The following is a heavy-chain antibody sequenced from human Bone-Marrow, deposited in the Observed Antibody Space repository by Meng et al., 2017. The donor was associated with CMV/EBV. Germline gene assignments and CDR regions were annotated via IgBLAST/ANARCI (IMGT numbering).Heavy chain of an antibody. CDR1: GYTFTNNY. Sequence: ASGKVSRKASGYTFTNNYVHWVRRAPGQGLEWMGIVNPTGIRTTYSQKFQGRVTMTSDTSTSTVYMELSSLRSDDTAVYYCARDVTFGTGDCFDYWGQGTLVTVSS. J-gene: IGHJ4*02. V-gene: IGHV1-46*01. CDR3: ARDVTFGTGDCFDY. D-gene: IGHD3-10*01. CDR2: VNPTGIRT.